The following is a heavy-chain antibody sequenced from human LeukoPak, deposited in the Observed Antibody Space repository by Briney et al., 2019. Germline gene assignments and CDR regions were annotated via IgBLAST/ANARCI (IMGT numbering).Heavy chain of an antibody. V-gene: IGHV4-4*07. D-gene: IGHD2-2*01. CDR2: IYTSGST. CDR1: GGSISSYY. J-gene: IGHJ6*03. Sequence: SETLSLTCTVSGGSISSYYWSWIRQPAGKGLEWIGRIYTSGSTNYNPSLKSRVTISVETSKNQFSLKLSSVIAADTAVYYCARTTEGYCSSASCFGFSYSYYMDVWGKGTTVTISS. CDR3: ARTTEGYCSSASCFGFSYSYYMDV.